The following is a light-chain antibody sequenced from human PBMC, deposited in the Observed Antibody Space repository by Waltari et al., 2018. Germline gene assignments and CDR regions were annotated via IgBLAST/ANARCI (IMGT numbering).Light chain of an antibody. J-gene: IGLJ2*01. CDR3: STYTSSTVV. Sequence: QSALTQPPSVSGSPGQSVTISCTGSSSDIGSYNRVSWYQQPPGTAPKLMIYEVSYRPSGVPGRFSGSKSGNTASLTISGLQAEDEADYYCSTYTSSTVVFGGGTKLTVL. V-gene: IGLV2-18*02. CDR1: SSDIGSYNR. CDR2: EVS.